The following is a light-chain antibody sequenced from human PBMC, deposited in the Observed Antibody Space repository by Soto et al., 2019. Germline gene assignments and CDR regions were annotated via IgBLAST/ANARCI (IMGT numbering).Light chain of an antibody. CDR3: TSYTRDTALV. J-gene: IGLJ1*01. V-gene: IGLV2-14*01. Sequence: QSALTQPSSVSGSPGKSITISCTGTSSDVGTYNYVSWYQHHPVKAPKLIIYEVSNRPSGVSNRFSGSKSGSTASLNISGLQAEDEADYHCTSYTRDTALVFGTGTKVTAL. CDR2: EVS. CDR1: SSDVGTYNY.